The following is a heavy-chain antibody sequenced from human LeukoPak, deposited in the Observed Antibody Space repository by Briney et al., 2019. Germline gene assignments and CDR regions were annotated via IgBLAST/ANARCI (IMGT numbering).Heavy chain of an antibody. D-gene: IGHD4-17*01. J-gene: IGHJ4*02. CDR3: AGESKGRSKIDY. CDR1: GFTFSGYW. CDR2: INKDGSER. Sequence: GGSLRLSCAASGFTFSGYWMSWVRQAPGKGLERVANINKDGSERYNVDSVKGRFTISRDNANKSLYLQMNSLRAEDTSVYYCAGESKGRSKIDYWGQGTLVTVSS. V-gene: IGHV3-7*01.